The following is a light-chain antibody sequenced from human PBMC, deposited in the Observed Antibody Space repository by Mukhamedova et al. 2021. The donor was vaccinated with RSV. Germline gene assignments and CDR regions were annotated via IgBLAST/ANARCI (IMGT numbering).Light chain of an antibody. Sequence: RATLSCRASQSVPSTHLAWYQQKPGQAPRLLINGASNSATGIPDRFSGSGSGTDFTLSISRLEPEDFAVYYCQQYARSPATFGQG. CDR1: QSVPSTH. J-gene: IGKJ5*01. V-gene: IGKV3-20*01. CDR3: QQYARSPAT. CDR2: GAS.